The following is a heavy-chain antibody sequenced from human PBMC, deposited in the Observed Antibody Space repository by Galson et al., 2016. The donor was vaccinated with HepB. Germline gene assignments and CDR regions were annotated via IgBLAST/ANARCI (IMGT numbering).Heavy chain of an antibody. CDR2: IYYSGNT. J-gene: IGHJ5*02. Sequence: SETLSLTCTVSGDSISRYYWSWIRQPPGKGLEWIGHIYYSGNTNYNPSLKSRVTISVDTSNNQFSLKLSSVTAADTAVYYCAAYCSGGSCYGGGNWFDPWGPGTLVTVSS. D-gene: IGHD2-15*01. CDR3: AAYCSGGSCYGGGNWFDP. V-gene: IGHV4-59*12. CDR1: GDSISRYY.